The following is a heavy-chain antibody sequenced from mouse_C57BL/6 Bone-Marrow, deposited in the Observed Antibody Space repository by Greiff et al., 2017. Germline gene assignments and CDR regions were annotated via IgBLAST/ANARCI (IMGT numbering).Heavy chain of an antibody. J-gene: IGHJ3*01. Sequence: QVQLQQSGAELVRPGASVKLSCKASGYTFTDYEMHWVKQTPVHGLEWIGAIDPETGGTAYNQKFKGKAILTADKSSSTAYMELRSLTSEDSAVYYCTRLLWLRRKGFAYWGQGTLVTVSA. CDR2: IDPETGGT. CDR3: TRLLWLRRKGFAY. CDR1: GYTFTDYE. V-gene: IGHV1-15*01. D-gene: IGHD2-2*01.